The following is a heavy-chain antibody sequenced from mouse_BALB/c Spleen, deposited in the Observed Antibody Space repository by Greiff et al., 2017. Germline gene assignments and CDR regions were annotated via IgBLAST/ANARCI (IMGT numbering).Heavy chain of an antibody. Sequence: EVKLVESGGGLVQPGGSRKLSCAASGFTFSDYGMAWVRQAPGKGPEWVAFISNLAYSIYYADTVTGRFTISRENAKNTLYLEMSSLRSEDTAMYYCAIWLRRGFDYWGQGTLVTVSA. CDR3: AIWLRRGFDY. D-gene: IGHD2-2*01. CDR1: GFTFSDYG. CDR2: ISNLAYSI. J-gene: IGHJ3*01. V-gene: IGHV5-15*02.